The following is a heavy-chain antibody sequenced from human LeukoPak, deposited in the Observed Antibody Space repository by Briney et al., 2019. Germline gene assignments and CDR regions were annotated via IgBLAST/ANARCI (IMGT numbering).Heavy chain of an antibody. Sequence: ASVKVSCKASGYTFNSYGISWVRQAPGQGLECMGWISAHNGNTNYEEKVQGRVTMTTDTSTSTAYMELRSLRSDDTAVYYCARDKGTVATYYYYYMDVWGKGTTVTVSS. CDR1: GYTFNSYG. CDR3: ARDKGTVATYYYYYMDV. D-gene: IGHD6-19*01. J-gene: IGHJ6*03. V-gene: IGHV1-18*01. CDR2: ISAHNGNT.